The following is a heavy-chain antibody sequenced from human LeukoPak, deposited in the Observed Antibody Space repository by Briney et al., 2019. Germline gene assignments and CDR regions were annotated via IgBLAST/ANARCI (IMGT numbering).Heavy chain of an antibody. CDR1: GYTFTGYY. CDR2: INPNSGGT. CDR3: ARGRYSSSSPHFDY. D-gene: IGHD6-6*01. Sequence: ASVKVSCKASGYTFTGYYMHWVRQAPGQGLEWMGRINPNSGGTNYAQKFQGRVTTTRDTSISTAYMELSRLRSDDTAVYYCARGRYSSSSPHFDYWGQGTLVTVSS. J-gene: IGHJ4*02. V-gene: IGHV1-2*06.